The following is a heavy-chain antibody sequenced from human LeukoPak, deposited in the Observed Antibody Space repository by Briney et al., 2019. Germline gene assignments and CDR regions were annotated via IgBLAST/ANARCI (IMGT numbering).Heavy chain of an antibody. Sequence: PGGSLRLSCSASGFTFSSYAMHWVRQAPGKGLEYVSAINRNGEKTYYADSVKGRFTISRDNSKNTLYLQMSSLRTEDTAVYYSVIPARGDDAFDVWGQGTMVSVSS. CDR2: INRNGEKT. J-gene: IGHJ3*01. CDR3: VIPARGDDAFDV. CDR1: GFTFSSYA. V-gene: IGHV3-64D*06. D-gene: IGHD4-17*01.